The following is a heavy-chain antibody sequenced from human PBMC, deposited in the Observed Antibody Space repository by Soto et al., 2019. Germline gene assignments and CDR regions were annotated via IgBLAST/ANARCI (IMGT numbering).Heavy chain of an antibody. CDR1: GYTFTSYG. CDR2: ISAYNGNT. J-gene: IGHJ6*02. CDR3: ARLTSDITIFGVVIGEYYYYYGMDV. Sequence: VASVKVTCKASGYTFTSYGISWVRRAPGQGLEWMGWISAYNGNTNYAQKLQGRVTMTTDTSTSTAYMELRSMRSDDAAVYYCARLTSDITIFGVVIGEYYYYYGMDVWGQGTTGTVSS. D-gene: IGHD3-3*01. V-gene: IGHV1-18*01.